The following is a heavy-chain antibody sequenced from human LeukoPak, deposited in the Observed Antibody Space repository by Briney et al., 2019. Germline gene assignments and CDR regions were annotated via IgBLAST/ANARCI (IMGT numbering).Heavy chain of an antibody. CDR3: ARGGYSSGWYFGNWFDP. CDR1: GYTFTSYY. J-gene: IGHJ5*02. CDR2: INPSGGST. D-gene: IGHD6-19*01. Sequence: GASVKVSCKASGYTFTSYYMHWVRQAPGQGLEWMGIINPSGGSTSYAQKFQGRVTMTRDMSTSTVYMELSSLRSEDTAAYYCARGGYSSGWYFGNWFDPWGQGTLVTVSS. V-gene: IGHV1-46*01.